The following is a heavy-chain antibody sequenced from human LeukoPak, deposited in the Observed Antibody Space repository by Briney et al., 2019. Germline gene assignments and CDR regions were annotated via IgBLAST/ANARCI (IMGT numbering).Heavy chain of an antibody. CDR2: ISASGGST. J-gene: IGHJ5*02. CDR1: GFTFSSSA. D-gene: IGHD5-24*01. V-gene: IGHV3-23*01. CDR3: ARDFGNLMAGPQKT. Sequence: GGSLRLSCAASGFTFSSSAMSWVRQVPGKGLEWVSGISASGGSTYYADSVRGRFTISRDNSKNTLYVQMNSLRDEDTAVYYCARDFGNLMAGPQKTWGQGTLVTVSS.